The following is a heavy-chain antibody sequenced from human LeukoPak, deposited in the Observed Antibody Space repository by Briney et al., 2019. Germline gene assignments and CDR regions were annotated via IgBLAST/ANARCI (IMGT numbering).Heavy chain of an antibody. CDR1: GFIFSTHA. J-gene: IGHJ5*02. CDR3: ARDQDSGVVVTLLVDP. Sequence: GGSLRLSCAASGFIFSTHAMTWVRQAPGKGLEWVSHISGSGDSTYYADSVKGRFTISRDNSKNTLYLQMNSLRAEDTAVYYCARDQDSGVVVTLLVDPWGQGTLVTVSS. D-gene: IGHD2-21*02. V-gene: IGHV3-23*01. CDR2: ISGSGDST.